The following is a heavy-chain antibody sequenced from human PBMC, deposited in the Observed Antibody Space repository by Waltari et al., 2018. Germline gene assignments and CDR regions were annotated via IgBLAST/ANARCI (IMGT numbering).Heavy chain of an antibody. CDR2: IYYSGST. D-gene: IGHD6-13*01. CDR3: ARGGSSWLTYYFDY. V-gene: IGHV4-38-2*01. J-gene: IGHJ4*02. Sequence: QVQLQESGPGLVKPSETLSLTCAVSGYSISSGYYWGWIRQPPGKGLEWIGSIYYSGSTYYNPSLKSRVTISVDTSKNQFSLKLSSVTAADTAVYYCARGGSSWLTYYFDYWGQGTLVTVSS. CDR1: GYSISSGYY.